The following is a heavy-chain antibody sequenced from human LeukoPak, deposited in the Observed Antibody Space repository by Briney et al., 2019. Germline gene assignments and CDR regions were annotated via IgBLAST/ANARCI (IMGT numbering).Heavy chain of an antibody. CDR3: ARGIESYGDYGY. CDR2: MYNSGST. V-gene: IGHV4-59*01. J-gene: IGHJ4*02. Sequence: AETLSLTCTVSGGSMSGFYGRWIREPRGKGREWSAYMYNSGSTNYNPSLTSRVTISIDTSKTPFSLKLSSLTAADTAIYYCARGIESYGDYGYWGQGILVTVSS. CDR1: GGSMSGFY. D-gene: IGHD4-17*01.